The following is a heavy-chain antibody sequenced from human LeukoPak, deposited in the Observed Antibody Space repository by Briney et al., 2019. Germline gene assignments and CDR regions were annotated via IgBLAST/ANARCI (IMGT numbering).Heavy chain of an antibody. V-gene: IGHV4-34*01. CDR3: ARAPGIAVAGTLLDY. Sequence: SETLSLTCAVYGGSFSGYYWSWIRQPPGKGLEWIGEINHSGSTNYNPSLKSRVTISVDTSKNQFSLKLSSVTAADTAVYYCARAPGIAVAGTLLDYWGQGTLVTVSS. D-gene: IGHD6-19*01. CDR2: INHSGST. CDR1: GGSFSGYY. J-gene: IGHJ4*02.